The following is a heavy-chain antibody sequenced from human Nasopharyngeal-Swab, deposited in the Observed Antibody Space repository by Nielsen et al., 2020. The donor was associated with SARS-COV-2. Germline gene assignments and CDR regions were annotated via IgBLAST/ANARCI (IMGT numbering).Heavy chain of an antibody. CDR3: ARGGGFCTSCYGVDY. CDR2: ISGDSDTT. V-gene: IGHV3-23*01. CDR1: GFTFSNFA. D-gene: IGHD2-2*01. Sequence: GESLKISCAASGFTFSNFAVSWVRQAPGKGLEWVSVISGDSDTTYYADSVRGRFTISRDNSKNTLNLQMNSLRVEDTAVYYCARGGGFCTSCYGVDYWGQGTLVTVSS. J-gene: IGHJ4*02.